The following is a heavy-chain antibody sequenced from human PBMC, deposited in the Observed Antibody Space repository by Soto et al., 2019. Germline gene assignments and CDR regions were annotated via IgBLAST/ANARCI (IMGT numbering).Heavy chain of an antibody. J-gene: IGHJ3*02. Sequence: LRLSCAASEFTVSSSYMTWVRQAPGKGLEWVSVIYSGGSTYYADSVRGRFTISRDNSKNTLYLQMNSLRAEDTAVYYCARAPPYCSSTSCPGTFDIWGQGTMVTVSS. CDR3: ARAPPYCSSTSCPGTFDI. D-gene: IGHD2-2*01. CDR1: EFTVSSSY. CDR2: IYSGGST. V-gene: IGHV3-53*01.